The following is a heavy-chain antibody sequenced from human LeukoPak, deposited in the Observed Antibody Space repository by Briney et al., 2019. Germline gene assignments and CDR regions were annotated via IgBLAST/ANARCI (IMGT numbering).Heavy chain of an antibody. Sequence: GGSLRLSCSASGFTFSSYAMHWVRQAPGKGLEYVSAISSNGGSTYYADSVKGRFTISRDNSKNTLYLQMNSLRAEDTAVYYCAKGLLWFGELSPWGQGTLVTVSS. CDR1: GFTFSSYA. V-gene: IGHV3-64*04. D-gene: IGHD3-10*01. CDR3: AKGLLWFGELSP. J-gene: IGHJ5*02. CDR2: ISSNGGST.